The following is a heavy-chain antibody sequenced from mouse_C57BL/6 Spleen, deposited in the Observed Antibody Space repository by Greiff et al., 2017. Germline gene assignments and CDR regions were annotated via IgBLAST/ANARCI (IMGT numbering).Heavy chain of an antibody. CDR1: GYSITSGYY. V-gene: IGHV3-6*01. D-gene: IGHD6-1*01. CDR3: ARDSPYYYAMDY. J-gene: IGHJ4*01. CDR2: ISYDGSN. Sequence: EVKLQQSGPGLVKPSQSLSLTCSVTGYSITSGYYWNWLRQFPGNKLEWMGYISYDGSNNYNPSLKNRISITRDTSKNQFFLKLNSVTTEDTATDDCARDSPYYYAMDYWGQGTSVTVSS.